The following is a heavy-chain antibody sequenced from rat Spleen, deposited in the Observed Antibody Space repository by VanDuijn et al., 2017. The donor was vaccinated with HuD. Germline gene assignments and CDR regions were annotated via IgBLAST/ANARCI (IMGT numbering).Heavy chain of an antibody. CDR1: GFTFSDYN. CDR2: ISYDGGST. V-gene: IGHV5-7*01. J-gene: IGHJ2*01. Sequence: EVQLVESGGGLVQPGRSLKLSCAASGFTFSDYNMAWVRQAPKKGLEWVATISYDGGSTHYRDSVKGRFTISRDNAKSTLYLQMDSLRSEDTATYYCTSSEGSVDYWGQGVMVTVSS. D-gene: IGHD1-11*01. CDR3: TSSEGSVDY.